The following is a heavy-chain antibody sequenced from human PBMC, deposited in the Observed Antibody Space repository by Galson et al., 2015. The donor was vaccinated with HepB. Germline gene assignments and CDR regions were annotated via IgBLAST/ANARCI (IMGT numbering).Heavy chain of an antibody. J-gene: IGHJ4*02. CDR2: IYPGDSDT. V-gene: IGHV5-51*01. D-gene: IGHD5-18*01. CDR1: GYSFTSYW. Sequence: QSGAEVKKPGESLKISCTGSGYSFTSYWIGWVRQMPGKGLEWMGIIYPGDSDTRYSPSFQGQVTISADKSISTAYLQWSSLKASDTAMYYCARLSERGYSYGSFDYWGQGTLVTVSS. CDR3: ARLSERGYSYGSFDY.